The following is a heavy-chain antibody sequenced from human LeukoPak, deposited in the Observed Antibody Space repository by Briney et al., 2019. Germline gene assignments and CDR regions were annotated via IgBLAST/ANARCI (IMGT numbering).Heavy chain of an antibody. CDR2: ISAYNGNT. V-gene: IGHV1-18*01. Sequence: ASVKVSXKASGYTFTSYGISWVRQAPGQGLEWMRWISAYNGNTNYAQKLQGRVTMTTDTSTSTAYMELRSLRSDDTAVYYCARVRDSSGWYYFDYWGQGTLVTVSS. CDR3: ARVRDSSGWYYFDY. J-gene: IGHJ4*02. CDR1: GYTFTSYG. D-gene: IGHD6-19*01.